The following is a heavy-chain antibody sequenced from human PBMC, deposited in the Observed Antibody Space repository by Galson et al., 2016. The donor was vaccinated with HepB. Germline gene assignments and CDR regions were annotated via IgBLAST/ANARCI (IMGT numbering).Heavy chain of an antibody. J-gene: IGHJ4*02. D-gene: IGHD1-1*01. Sequence: CVISADSVSSNNAAWNWIRQSPSRALEWLGRTYYRSNWYNDYATSVKSRITISPDTSRNPFTLRLTPVTPADTGTYYCARGNNYLHFDSWGQGTLVTVSS. CDR2: TYYRSNWYN. CDR1: ADSVSSNNAA. CDR3: ARGNNYLHFDS. V-gene: IGHV6-1*01.